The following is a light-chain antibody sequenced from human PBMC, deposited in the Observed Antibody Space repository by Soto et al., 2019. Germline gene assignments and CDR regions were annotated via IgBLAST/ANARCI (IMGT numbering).Light chain of an antibody. J-gene: IGKJ1*01. V-gene: IGKV1-5*01. CDR1: QSISSW. CDR3: QQYNSYWT. CDR2: DAS. Sequence: DIQVTQSPSTLSASVGDRVTITCRASQSISSWLAWYQQKPGKAPKLLIYDASSLESGVPSRFSGGGSGTEFTLTISSLQPDDFATYYCQQYNSYWTFGQGTKVDI.